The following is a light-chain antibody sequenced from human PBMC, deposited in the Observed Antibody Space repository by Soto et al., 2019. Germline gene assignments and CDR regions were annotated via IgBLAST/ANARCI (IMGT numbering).Light chain of an antibody. CDR2: KVS. Sequence: DAVLTQSPLSLPVTLGQPASISCRSSQSLVYSDGNMYLNWFHQRPGQSPRRLIYKVSNRESGVPEGFIGSGSGTDFTLEISRVEAEDVWVYYCMQGSHWPWTRGQGTKVEIK. CDR3: MQGSHWPWT. CDR1: QSLVYSDGNMY. V-gene: IGKV2-30*01. J-gene: IGKJ1*01.